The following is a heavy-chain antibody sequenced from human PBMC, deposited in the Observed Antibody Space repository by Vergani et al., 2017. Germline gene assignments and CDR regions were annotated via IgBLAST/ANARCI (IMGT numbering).Heavy chain of an antibody. CDR3: ARTRSIDSSGYSGDY. CDR2: INHSGST. D-gene: IGHD3-22*01. Sequence: QVQLQQWGAGLLKPSETLSLTCAVYGGSFSGYYWSWIRQPPGKGLEWIGEINHSGSTNYNPCLKRRVTMSIDTSKNQFSLKLGSVTAADTAVYYCARTRSIDSSGYSGDYWGQGTLVTVSS. CDR1: GGSFSGYY. V-gene: IGHV4-34*01. J-gene: IGHJ4*02.